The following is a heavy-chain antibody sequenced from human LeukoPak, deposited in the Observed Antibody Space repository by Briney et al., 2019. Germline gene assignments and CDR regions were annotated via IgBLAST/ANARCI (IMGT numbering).Heavy chain of an antibody. Sequence: GGSLRLSCAASGFTFSSYAMHWVRQAPGKGREGVAVISYDGSNKYYADSVKGRFTISRDNSKNTLYLQMNSLRAEDTAVYYCARVNSITMVRGVLDYWGQGTLVTVSS. V-gene: IGHV3-30*04. J-gene: IGHJ4*02. CDR3: ARVNSITMVRGVLDY. CDR1: GFTFSSYA. D-gene: IGHD3-10*01. CDR2: ISYDGSNK.